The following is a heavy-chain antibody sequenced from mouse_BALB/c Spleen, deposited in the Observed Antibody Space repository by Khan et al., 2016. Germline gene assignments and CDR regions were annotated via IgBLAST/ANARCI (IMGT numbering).Heavy chain of an antibody. CDR2: IDPYYGGV. CDR1: GYSFTGYN. Sequence: VQLQQSGPELEKPGASVKISCKASGYSFTGYNMNWVKQSNGKSLEWIGNIDPYYGGVSYSQKFKGKATLTVDKSSSTAYMHLKSLTSEDSAVYYCARSNGNYLTWFAYWGQGTLVTVSA. D-gene: IGHD2-1*01. V-gene: IGHV1S135*01. J-gene: IGHJ3*01. CDR3: ARSNGNYLTWFAY.